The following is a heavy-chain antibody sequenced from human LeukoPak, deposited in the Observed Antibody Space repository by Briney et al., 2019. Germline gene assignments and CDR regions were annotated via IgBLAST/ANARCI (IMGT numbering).Heavy chain of an antibody. CDR3: ARGKYDSSGYTLRY. D-gene: IGHD3-22*01. CDR1: GGSITSYY. Sequence: SETLSLTCAVSGGSITSYYWNWIRQPPGKGLEWIGYIHHTGKNRYNPSLQSRVTMSVDTSKSEFSLKLSSVTAADTAVYYCARGKYDSSGYTLRYWGQGTLVTVSS. J-gene: IGHJ4*02. V-gene: IGHV4-59*01. CDR2: IHHTGKN.